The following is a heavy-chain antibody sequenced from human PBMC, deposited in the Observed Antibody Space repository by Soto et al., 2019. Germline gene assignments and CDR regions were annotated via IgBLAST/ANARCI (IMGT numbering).Heavy chain of an antibody. CDR3: ARSVAERVVFDY. CDR1: GFTFSSYA. CDR2: ISYEGSNK. V-gene: IGHV3-30-3*01. J-gene: IGHJ4*02. Sequence: QVQLVESGGGVVQPGRSLRLSCAASGFTFSSYAMHWVRQAPGKGLEWVAVISYEGSNKYYADSVKGRFTISRDNSKNTLYLQMNSLRAEDTAVYYCARSVAERVVFDYWGQGTLVTVSS. D-gene: IGHD2-15*01.